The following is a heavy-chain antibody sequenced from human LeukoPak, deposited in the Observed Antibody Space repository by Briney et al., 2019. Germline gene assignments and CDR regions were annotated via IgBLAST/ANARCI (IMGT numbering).Heavy chain of an antibody. J-gene: IGHJ4*02. D-gene: IGHD2-21*01. CDR2: VYYSGST. CDR1: GGSISSYY. CDR3: ARGGVIWTFDY. Sequence: PSGTLSLTCTVSGGSISSYYWSWIRQPPGKGLEWIGYVYYSGSTNYNPSLKSRVTISVDMSENQFSLKLSSVTAADTAVYYCARGGVIWTFDYWGQGTLVTVSS. V-gene: IGHV4-59*01.